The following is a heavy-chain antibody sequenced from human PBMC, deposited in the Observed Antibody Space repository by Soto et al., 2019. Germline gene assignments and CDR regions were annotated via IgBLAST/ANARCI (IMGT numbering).Heavy chain of an antibody. CDR3: ARVDDTSGYYSGDAFDI. D-gene: IGHD3-22*01. V-gene: IGHV4-31*03. Sequence: SETLSLTCTVSGGSITSGDYYWSWIRQHPGKGLEWIGYIFYSGSTYYNPSLKSRVTISVDTSKNQFSLKLSSVTAADTAVYYCARVDDTSGYYSGDAFDIGGQGTMVTVAS. CDR1: GGSITSGDYY. CDR2: IFYSGST. J-gene: IGHJ3*02.